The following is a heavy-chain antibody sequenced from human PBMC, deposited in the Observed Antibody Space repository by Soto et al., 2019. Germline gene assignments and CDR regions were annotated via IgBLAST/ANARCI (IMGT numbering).Heavy chain of an antibody. CDR2: IIPIFGTA. CDR1: GGTFSSYA. Sequence: QVQLVQSGAEVKKPGSSVKVSCKASGGTFSSYAISWVRQAPGQGLEWMGGIIPIFGTANYAQKFQGRVTIPADESTSTAYMELSSLRSEDTAVYYCARGGEGWLQSKNPQYYGMDVWGQGTTVTVSS. D-gene: IGHD3-16*01. J-gene: IGHJ6*02. CDR3: ARGGEGWLQSKNPQYYGMDV. V-gene: IGHV1-69*01.